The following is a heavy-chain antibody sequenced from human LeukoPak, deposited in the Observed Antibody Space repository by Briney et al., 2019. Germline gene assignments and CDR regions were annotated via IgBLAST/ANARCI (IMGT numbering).Heavy chain of an antibody. J-gene: IGHJ5*02. CDR2: IIPIFGTA. CDR3: ARDVDDSSWEFLRAWFDP. V-gene: IGHV1-69*05. CDR1: GGTFSSYA. D-gene: IGHD6-13*01. Sequence: SVKVSCKASGGTFSSYAISWVRQAPGQGLEWMGRIIPIFGTANYAQKFQGRVTITTDESTSTAYMELSSLRSEDTGVYYCARDVDDSSWEFLRAWFDPWGQGTLVTVSS.